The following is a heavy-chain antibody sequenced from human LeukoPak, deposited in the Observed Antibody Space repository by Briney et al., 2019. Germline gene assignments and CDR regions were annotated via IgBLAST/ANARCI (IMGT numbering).Heavy chain of an antibody. J-gene: IGHJ4*02. D-gene: IGHD3-22*01. V-gene: IGHV1-2*06. Sequence: EASVKVSCKTSGYTFTGYYIHWVRQAPGQGLEWLGRIDPNSGGTSYAHNFQGRVTMTRDTSISTAYMDLSRLRSDDTAVYYCAREYYYDSSGYYYRKLDYWGQGTLVTVSS. CDR3: AREYYYDSSGYYYRKLDY. CDR1: GYTFTGYY. CDR2: IDPNSGGT.